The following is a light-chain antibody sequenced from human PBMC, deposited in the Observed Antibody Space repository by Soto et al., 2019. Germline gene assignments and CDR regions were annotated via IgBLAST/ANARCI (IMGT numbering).Light chain of an antibody. J-gene: IGLJ2*01. CDR3: SSYAGSNSWV. CDR1: SSDVGGYNY. Sequence: QSALTQPPSASGSPGQSVTISCTGTSSDVGGYNYVSWYQQQPGKAPKLMTYEVSKRPSGVPDRFSGSKSGNTASLTVSGLQAEDEADYYCSSYAGSNSWVFGGGTKLTVL. V-gene: IGLV2-8*01. CDR2: EVS.